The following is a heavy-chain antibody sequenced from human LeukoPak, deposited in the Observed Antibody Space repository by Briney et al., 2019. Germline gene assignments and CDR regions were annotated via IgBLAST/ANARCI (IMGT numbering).Heavy chain of an antibody. J-gene: IGHJ3*02. CDR1: GGSFSGYY. Sequence: SETLSLTCAVYGGSFSGYYWSWIRHPPGKGLEWIGEINHSGSTNYNPPLKSRVTISVDTSKNQFSLKLSSLTAADTAVYYCARPSPLHYYDSSGYYYDAFDIWGQGTMVTVSS. D-gene: IGHD3-22*01. CDR3: ARPSPLHYYDSSGYYYDAFDI. CDR2: INHSGST. V-gene: IGHV4-34*01.